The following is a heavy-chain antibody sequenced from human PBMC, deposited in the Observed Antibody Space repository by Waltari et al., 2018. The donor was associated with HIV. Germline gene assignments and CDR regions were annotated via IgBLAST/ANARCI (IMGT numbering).Heavy chain of an antibody. D-gene: IGHD4-17*01. J-gene: IGHJ6*02. CDR3: ARVTTVTGDSYFYYGMDV. V-gene: IGHV1-2*06. Sequence: QVQLIQSGAEVRDPGASVKVSCKASGYTFTGYHLHWVRQAPGQGLEWMGRSNPNTGGTNYAQKFQARVTMTRDISIGTAYMELTSLRPNDTAVYYCARVTTVTGDSYFYYGMDVWGQGTTVVVSS. CDR2: SNPNTGGT. CDR1: GYTFTGYH.